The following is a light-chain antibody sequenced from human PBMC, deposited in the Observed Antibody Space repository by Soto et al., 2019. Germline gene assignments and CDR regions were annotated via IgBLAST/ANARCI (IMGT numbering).Light chain of an antibody. V-gene: IGLV2-14*01. CDR3: SSYTISSTQV. J-gene: IGLJ1*01. CDR2: EVT. CDR1: SSDVGRYNY. Sequence: QSALTQPASVSGSPGQSITFSCTGTSSDVGRYNYVSWYQHHPGKAPKLLISEVTNRPSGVSNRFSGSKSGNTASLTISGLRAEDEADYYCSSYTISSTQVFGTGTKVTAL.